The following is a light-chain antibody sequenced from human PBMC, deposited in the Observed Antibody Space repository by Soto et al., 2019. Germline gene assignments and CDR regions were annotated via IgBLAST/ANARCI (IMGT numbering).Light chain of an antibody. J-gene: IGLJ1*01. CDR2: VVG. V-gene: IGLV2-14*03. CDR1: SSDVGGYNS. Sequence: QSALTQPASVSGSPGESITISCTGTSSDVGGYNSVSWYQHHPGKAPKLILYVVGDRPSGVSYRFSGSKSGNTASLTISGLQAADEADYFCSSFTSSMTNVFGSGTKLTVL. CDR3: SSFTSSMTNV.